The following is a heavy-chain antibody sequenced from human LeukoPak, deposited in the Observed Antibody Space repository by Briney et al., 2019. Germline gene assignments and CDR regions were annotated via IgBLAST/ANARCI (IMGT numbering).Heavy chain of an antibody. D-gene: IGHD2-15*01. V-gene: IGHV3-30*02. CDR1: GFTFSSYG. J-gene: IGHJ5*02. Sequence: PGGSLRLSCAASGFTFSSYGMHWVRQAPGKGLEWVAFIRYDGSNKYYADSVKGRFTISRGNSKNTLYLQMNSLRAEDTAVYYCARAATVMYNWFDPWGQGTLVTVSS. CDR2: IRYDGSNK. CDR3: ARAATVMYNWFDP.